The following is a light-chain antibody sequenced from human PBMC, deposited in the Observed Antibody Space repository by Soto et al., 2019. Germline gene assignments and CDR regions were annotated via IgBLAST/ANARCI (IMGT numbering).Light chain of an antibody. V-gene: IGLV6-57*03. J-gene: IGLJ2*01. CDR2: EDN. CDR3: QCYDSSNPVV. Sequence: NFMLTQPHSVSESPGKTVTISCTRSSGSIASNYVQWYQQRPGSAPTTVIYEDNQRPSGVPDRFSGSIDSSSNSASLTISGLKTEDEADYYCQCYDSSNPVVFDGGTKLTVL. CDR1: SGSIASNY.